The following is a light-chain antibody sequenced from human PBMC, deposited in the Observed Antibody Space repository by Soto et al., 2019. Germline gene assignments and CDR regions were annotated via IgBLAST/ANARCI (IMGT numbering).Light chain of an antibody. Sequence: DIQISQSPSTLSGSVGDRVTITCLVNRNGCSWLDWYLQKPGKAPRLLIYRASTLTSGVPSRFSGSGSGTEFTLTISSLEPDDFATYYCQHYGSYSRAFGQGTRLEIK. CDR2: RAS. V-gene: IGKV1-5*03. J-gene: IGKJ1*01. CDR3: QHYGSYSRA. CDR1: RNGCSW.